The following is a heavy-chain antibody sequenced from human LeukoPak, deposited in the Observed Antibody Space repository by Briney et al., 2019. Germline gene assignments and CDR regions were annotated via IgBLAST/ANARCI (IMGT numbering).Heavy chain of an antibody. CDR3: ASVMITFGGVIVRHFDH. CDR2: INHSGST. J-gene: IGHJ4*02. D-gene: IGHD3-16*02. CDR1: GGSFSGYY. Sequence: SETLSLTCAVYGGSFSGYYWSWIRQPPGKGLEWIGEINHSGSTNYNPSLKSRVTISVDTSKNQFSLKLSSVTAADTAVYYCASVMITFGGVIVRHFDHWGQGTLVTVSS. V-gene: IGHV4-34*01.